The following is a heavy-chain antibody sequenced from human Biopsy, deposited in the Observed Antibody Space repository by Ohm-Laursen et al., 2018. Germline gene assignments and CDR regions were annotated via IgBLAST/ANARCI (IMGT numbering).Heavy chain of an antibody. V-gene: IGHV1-2*02. Sequence: SVKVSCKASSYTLADYNIHWMRQAPGQGLEWLGYINCKTGATNYAQKFQGTVTMTRDTSISTAYLALGSLRSADTAIYYCARDPLNGHKHFDYWGQGSLVTVSS. CDR2: INCKTGAT. D-gene: IGHD2-8*01. CDR1: SYTLADYN. CDR3: ARDPLNGHKHFDY. J-gene: IGHJ4*02.